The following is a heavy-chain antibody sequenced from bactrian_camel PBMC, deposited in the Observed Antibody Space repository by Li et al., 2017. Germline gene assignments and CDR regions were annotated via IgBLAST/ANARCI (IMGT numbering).Heavy chain of an antibody. CDR2: IDSDGRT. D-gene: IGHD3*01. V-gene: IGHV3S42*01. CDR3: AASGGQLGRWCYEFPVNWVSWLYN. CDR1: GYRYSTYC. J-gene: IGHJ4*01. Sequence: DVQLVESGGGSVQAGESLRLSCEVSGYRYSTYCMGWFRQVPGNEREPLASIDSDGRTSVADSVKGRFTISQDGAKNTLYLHMNNLKPEDTAMYHCAASGGQLGRWCYEFPVNWVSWLYNWGQGTQVTVS.